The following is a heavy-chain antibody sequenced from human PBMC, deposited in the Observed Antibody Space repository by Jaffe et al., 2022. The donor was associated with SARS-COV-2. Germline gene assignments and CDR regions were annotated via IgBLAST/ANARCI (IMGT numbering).Heavy chain of an antibody. CDR1: GASVSSESFY. D-gene: IGHD2-2*01. CDR3: ARLYCSRTSCYVDP. CDR2: IYYRGNS. V-gene: IGHV4-61*01. Sequence: QVQLQESGPGLVQPSETLSLTCTVSGASVSSESFYWSWVRQPPGKGLEWIGYIYYRGNSNYNPSLKSRVTASIDTPKNQFSLRLTSVTAADTAVYYCARLYCSRTSCYVDPWGQGTLVTVSS. J-gene: IGHJ5*02.